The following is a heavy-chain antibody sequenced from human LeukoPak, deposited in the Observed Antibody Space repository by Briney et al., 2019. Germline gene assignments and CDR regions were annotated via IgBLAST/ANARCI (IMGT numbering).Heavy chain of an antibody. CDR2: ISSSGTI. D-gene: IGHD1-20*01. J-gene: IGHJ4*02. CDR3: ARDQGNWTIDY. V-gene: IGHV3-48*04. Sequence: GGSLRLSCAASGFTFSTYSMNWVRQAPGKGLEWVSYISSSGTIYYADSVKGRFTISRDNAKNSLYLQMNSLRAEDTAVYYCARDQGNWTIDYWGQGTLVTVSS. CDR1: GFTFSTYS.